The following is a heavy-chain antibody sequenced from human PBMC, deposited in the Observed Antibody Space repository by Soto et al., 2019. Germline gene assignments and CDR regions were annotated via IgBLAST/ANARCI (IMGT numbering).Heavy chain of an antibody. CDR2: IFHTGST. Sequence: PSETLSLTCAVSGYSISSGHSWGWIRRPPGKGLEWIGSIFHTGSTYYNPSLKSRVTLSVDTSKNQFSLKLSSVTAADTAVYFCATLPRLDGMDVWGQGTTVTVSS. D-gene: IGHD6-25*01. CDR3: ATLPRLDGMDV. CDR1: GYSISSGHS. J-gene: IGHJ6*02. V-gene: IGHV4-38-2*01.